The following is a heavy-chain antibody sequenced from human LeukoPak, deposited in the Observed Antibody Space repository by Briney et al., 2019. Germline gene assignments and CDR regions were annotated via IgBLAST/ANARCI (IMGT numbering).Heavy chain of an antibody. D-gene: IGHD4-17*01. J-gene: IGHJ4*02. V-gene: IGHV3-33*01. CDR2: IWYNGSNK. Sequence: PGGSLRLSCAASGFTFSSYSMQWVRQAPGKGLEWVAVIWYNGSNKYYADSAKDRFTISRDNSKNPLDLPMNSLRAEDTAAYYCARALDYYGDESPGTSDYWGQGTLVTVSS. CDR3: ARALDYYGDESPGTSDY. CDR1: GFTFSSYS.